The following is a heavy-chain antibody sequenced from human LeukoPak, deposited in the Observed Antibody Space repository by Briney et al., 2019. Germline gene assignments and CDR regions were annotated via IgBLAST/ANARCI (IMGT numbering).Heavy chain of an antibody. J-gene: IGHJ1*01. CDR2: ISPNSGGT. CDR3: TVWFGELTH. V-gene: IGHV1-2*02. D-gene: IGHD3-10*01. Sequence: VASVKVSCKASGYTFTDYNIHLVRQAPGQGLEWMGWISPNSGGTNYAQKFQGRVTMTRDASITTAYMELSRLRSDDTAMYYCTVWFGELTHWGQGTLVTVSS. CDR1: GYTFTDYN.